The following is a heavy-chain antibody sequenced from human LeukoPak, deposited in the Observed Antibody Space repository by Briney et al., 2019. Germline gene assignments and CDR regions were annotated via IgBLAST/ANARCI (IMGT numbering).Heavy chain of an antibody. D-gene: IGHD3-10*01. V-gene: IGHV3-53*01. CDR3: ASGSGSYRTPYYYMDV. CDR2: IYSGGST. J-gene: IGHJ6*03. CDR1: GLTVSSNY. Sequence: GGSLRLSCVASGLTVSSNYMSWVRQAPGKALEWVSVIYSGGSTYYADSVKGRFTISRDNSKNTLYLQMNSLRAEDTAVYYCASGSGSYRTPYYYMDVWGTGTTVTVSS.